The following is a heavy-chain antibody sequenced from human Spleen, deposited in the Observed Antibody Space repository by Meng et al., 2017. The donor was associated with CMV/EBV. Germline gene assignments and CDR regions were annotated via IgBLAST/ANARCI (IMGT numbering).Heavy chain of an antibody. CDR2: LAGDDFET. Sequence: GESLKISCAASGFTFSSYWMHWVRQAPGKGLEWVSGLAGDDFETHYADSVKGRFTISRDNSKSTLYLHLNSLRPEDTAMYYCARRVVAATPGTSWFDPWGQGTLVTVSS. CDR3: ARRVVAATPGTSWFDP. CDR1: GFTFSSYW. J-gene: IGHJ5*02. V-gene: IGHV3-74*01. D-gene: IGHD2-15*01.